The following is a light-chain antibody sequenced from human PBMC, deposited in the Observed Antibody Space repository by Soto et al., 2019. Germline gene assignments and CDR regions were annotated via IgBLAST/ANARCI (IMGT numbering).Light chain of an antibody. CDR1: QSISRY. CDR3: QQSFSSMWT. Sequence: DIQMTQSPSSLSASVGDRVTITCRASQSISRYLNWYQQKPGKAPNLLIYAASTLQSGVPSRFSGSGSGTDFTLTIGSLQPEDSGTYYCQQSFSSMWTFAQGTKVEIK. J-gene: IGKJ1*01. V-gene: IGKV1-39*01. CDR2: AAS.